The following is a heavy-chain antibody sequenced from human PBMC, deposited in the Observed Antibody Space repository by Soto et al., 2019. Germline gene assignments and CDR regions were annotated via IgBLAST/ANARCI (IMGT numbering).Heavy chain of an antibody. D-gene: IGHD1-26*01. CDR3: TRAALKGELLDY. CDR2: IWHDGSNK. J-gene: IGHJ4*02. V-gene: IGHV3-33*01. CDR1: GFTFNNHG. Sequence: PGGSLRLSCAASGFTFNNHGMHWVRQTPGKGLEWVALIWHDGSNKVYADSVKGRFTISRDNSKNTLNLQMNSLRVEDTAVYYCTRAALKGELLDYWGQGTQVTVS.